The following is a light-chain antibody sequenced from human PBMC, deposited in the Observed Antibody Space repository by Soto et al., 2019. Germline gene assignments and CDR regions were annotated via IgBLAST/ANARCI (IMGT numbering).Light chain of an antibody. CDR3: QQYGSSTWT. V-gene: IGKV3-20*01. J-gene: IGKJ1*01. CDR2: GAS. CDR1: QSVSICY. Sequence: IVFTHSPGTLSFSPGGRATLSFRASQSVSICYLAWYQQKPGQAPRPLIYGASSSATGLPDRFSGSGSATDFTLTISRMEPEDFAVYYSQQYGSSTWTSGQGTKVDIK.